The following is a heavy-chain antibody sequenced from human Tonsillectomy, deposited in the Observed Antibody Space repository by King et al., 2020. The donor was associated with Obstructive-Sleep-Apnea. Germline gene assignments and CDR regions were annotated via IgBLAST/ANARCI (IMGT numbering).Heavy chain of an antibody. CDR1: GFTFDDYA. V-gene: IGHV3-9*01. D-gene: IGHD6-13*01. Sequence: VQLVESGGGLVQPGRSLRLSCAASGFTFDDYAMHWVRQAPGKGLEWVSGISWNSGSIGYADSVKGRFTISRDNAKNSLYLQMNSLRAEDTALYYCAKDIEQQQLDPFFDYWGQGTLVTVSS. J-gene: IGHJ4*02. CDR2: ISWNSGSI. CDR3: AKDIEQQQLDPFFDY.